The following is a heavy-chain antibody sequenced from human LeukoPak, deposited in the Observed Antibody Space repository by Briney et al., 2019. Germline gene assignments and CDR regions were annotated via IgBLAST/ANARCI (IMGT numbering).Heavy chain of an antibody. CDR1: GGSFSGYY. CDR2: INHSGST. V-gene: IGHV4-34*01. D-gene: IGHD3-10*01. Sequence: SETLSLTCAVYGGSFSGYYWSWIRQPPGKGLEWIGEINHSGSTNYNPSLKSRVTISVDTSKNQFSLKLSSVTAADTAVYYCARERFGEFHLDYWGQGTLVTVSS. CDR3: ARERFGEFHLDY. J-gene: IGHJ4*02.